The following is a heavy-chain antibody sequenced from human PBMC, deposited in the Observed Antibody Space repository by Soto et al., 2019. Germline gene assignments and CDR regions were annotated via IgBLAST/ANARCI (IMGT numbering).Heavy chain of an antibody. CDR1: GFTFSSYG. D-gene: IGHD3-3*01. CDR2: ISYDGSNK. CDR3: AKDFKTIFGVES. V-gene: IGHV3-30*18. Sequence: PGGSLRLSCAASGFTFSSYGMHWVRQAPGKGLEWVAVISYDGSNKYYADSVKGRFTISRDNSKNTLYLQMNSLRAEDTAVYYCAKDFKTIFGVESWGQGTLVTVSS. J-gene: IGHJ5*02.